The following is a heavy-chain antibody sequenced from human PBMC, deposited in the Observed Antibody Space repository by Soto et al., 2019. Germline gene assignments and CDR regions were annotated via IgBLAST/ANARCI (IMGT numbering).Heavy chain of an antibody. CDR1: GGSISSYY. D-gene: IGHD4-17*01. CDR2: IYYSGST. J-gene: IGHJ6*02. Sequence: SETLSLTCTVSGGSISSYYWSWIRQPPGKGLEWIGYIYYSGSTNYNPSLKSRVTISVDTSKNQFSLKLSSVTAADTAVYYCAGDYGGNYGMDVCGQGTTVTVSS. V-gene: IGHV4-59*01. CDR3: AGDYGGNYGMDV.